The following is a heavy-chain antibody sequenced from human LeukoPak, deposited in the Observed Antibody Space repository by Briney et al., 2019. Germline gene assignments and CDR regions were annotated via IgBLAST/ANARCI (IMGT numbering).Heavy chain of an antibody. D-gene: IGHD3-22*01. CDR3: ASWRLDYDSSGLV. CDR2: IRYDGSNK. V-gene: IGHV3-30*02. J-gene: IGHJ6*04. CDR1: GFTFSSYG. Sequence: GGSLRLSCAASGFTFSSYGMHWVRQAPGKGLEWVAFIRYDGSNKYYADSVKGRFTISRDNSKNTLYLQMNSLRPEDTAVYYCASWRLDYDSSGLVWGKGTTVTVSS.